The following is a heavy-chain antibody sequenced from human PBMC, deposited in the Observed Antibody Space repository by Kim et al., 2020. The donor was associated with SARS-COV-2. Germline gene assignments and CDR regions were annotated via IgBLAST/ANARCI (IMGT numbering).Heavy chain of an antibody. CDR3: VRFFQLQVADS. CDR1: GGSITTTVYS. J-gene: IGHJ4*02. Sequence: SETLSLTCSVSGGSITTTVYSWGWIRQPPGQGLDWIGSVTYSGRSPYNPSLRSSITTSLDRSKNPFSLKLTSVTAADTANYYCVRFFQLQVADSWGQGTLVTV. V-gene: IGHV4-39*07. D-gene: IGHD2-2*01. CDR2: VTYSGRS.